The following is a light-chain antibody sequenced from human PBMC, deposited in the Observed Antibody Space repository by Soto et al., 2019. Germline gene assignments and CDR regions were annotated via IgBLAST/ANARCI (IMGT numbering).Light chain of an antibody. V-gene: IGLV3-21*02. J-gene: IGLJ1*01. CDR3: QVWDTISDHYV. Sequence: SSELTQPTSVSVAPGQTARITCGGNNIESKSVHWYQQRPGQAPVLVIYVDSDRPSGIPDRFSASTSGNTAALTISRVEAGDEADYYCQVWDTISDHYVFGSGTKVTVL. CDR1: NIESKS. CDR2: VDS.